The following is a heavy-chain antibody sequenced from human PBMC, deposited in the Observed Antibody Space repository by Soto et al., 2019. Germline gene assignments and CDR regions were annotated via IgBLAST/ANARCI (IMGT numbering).Heavy chain of an antibody. CDR1: GFTFSSYA. CDR3: ARGEYCHDY. J-gene: IGHJ4*02. V-gene: IGHV3-30-3*01. D-gene: IGHD3-16*01. CDR2: ISYDGSNK. Sequence: QVQLVESGGGVVQPGRSLRLSCAASGFTFSSYAMHWVRQAPGRGLEWVAVISYDGSNKYYADSVQGRFTISRDNSKNTRDLQMNSLRPAGTGVYYCARGEYCHDYWGQGSPVT.